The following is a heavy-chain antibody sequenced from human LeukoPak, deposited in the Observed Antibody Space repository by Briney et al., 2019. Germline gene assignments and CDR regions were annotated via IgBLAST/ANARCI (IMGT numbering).Heavy chain of an antibody. J-gene: IGHJ4*02. D-gene: IGHD5-18*01. V-gene: IGHV4-4*07. CDR2: IYTSGST. CDR3: ARGRIQLWTDYFDY. Sequence: PSETLSLTCTVSGGSISSYYWSWIRLPAGKGLEWIGRIYTSGSTNYNPSLKSRVTMSVDTSKNQFSLKLSSVTAADTAVYYCARGRIQLWTDYFDYWGQGTLVTVSS. CDR1: GGSISSYY.